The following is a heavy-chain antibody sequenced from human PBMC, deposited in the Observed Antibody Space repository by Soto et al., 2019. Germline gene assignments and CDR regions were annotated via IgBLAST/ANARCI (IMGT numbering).Heavy chain of an antibody. J-gene: IGHJ4*02. CDR1: GFTFSNAW. CDR2: IKSKTDGGTI. Sequence: EVQLVESGGGLVQPGGSLRLSCAASGFTFSNAWMNWVRQAPGKGLEWVGRIKSKTDGGTIDYTAPVKGRFTISRDDSKHTLHLQMDSLKTEDTAVYFCTTEYWGGLDSWGLGTLVTVSS. CDR3: TTEYWGGLDS. V-gene: IGHV3-15*07. D-gene: IGHD2-8*02.